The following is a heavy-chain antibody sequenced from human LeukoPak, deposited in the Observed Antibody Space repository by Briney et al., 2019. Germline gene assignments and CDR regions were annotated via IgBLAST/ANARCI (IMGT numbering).Heavy chain of an antibody. V-gene: IGHV4-39*07. J-gene: IGHJ6*03. CDR1: GGSISSSSYY. Sequence: TSETLSLTCTVSGGSISSSSYYWGWIRQPPGKGLEWIGSIYYSGSTYYNPSLKSRVTISVDTSKKEFSLKLGSVTAADTAVYYCARVTWFPGTSYYYMDVWGKGTTVTVSS. D-gene: IGHD1-1*01. CDR2: IYYSGST. CDR3: ARVTWFPGTSYYYMDV.